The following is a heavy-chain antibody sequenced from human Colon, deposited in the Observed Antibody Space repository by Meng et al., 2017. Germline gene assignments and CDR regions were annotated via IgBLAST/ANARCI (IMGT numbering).Heavy chain of an antibody. V-gene: IGHV7-4-1*02. CDR2: INTNTGNP. CDR1: GFTFVSYT. J-gene: IGHJ4*02. Sequence: QVQLVQSGSELKKPEASMKVSCKASGFTFVSYTLNWVRQAPGQRLEWMGWINTNTGNPTYAQGFTGRFVFSLDTSVSTAYLQISSLKAADTAVYYCARLYCSGGSCYTIDYWGQGTLVTVSS. D-gene: IGHD2-15*01. CDR3: ARLYCSGGSCYTIDY.